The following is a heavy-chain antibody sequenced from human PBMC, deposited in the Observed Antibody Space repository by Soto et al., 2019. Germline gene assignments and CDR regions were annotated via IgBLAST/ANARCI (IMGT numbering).Heavy chain of an antibody. CDR1: GDSVSSNSAA. CDR3: ARDLHYGSGNQDYLAY. V-gene: IGHV6-1*01. D-gene: IGHD3-10*01. CDR2: TYYRSKWYN. J-gene: IGHJ4*01. Sequence: SQTLSLTCGISGDSVSSNSAAWNWIRQSPSRGLEWLGRTYYRSKWYNDYAVSVKSRITINPDTSKNQFSLQLNSVTPEDTAVYYCARDLHYGSGNQDYLAYWAQGTPVTVSS.